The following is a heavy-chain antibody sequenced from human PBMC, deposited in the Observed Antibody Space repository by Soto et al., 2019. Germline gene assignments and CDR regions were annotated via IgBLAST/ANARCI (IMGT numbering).Heavy chain of an antibody. Sequence: GASVKVSCKASGYTFTGYYIHWVRQAPGQGLEWMGWIIPDSGATNYTQKFQGRVTMTSETSTNTAFLELSRLRSDDTAVYFCARGDGISIFRVINWLDPWGQGTLVTVSS. CDR3: ARGDGISIFRVINWLDP. J-gene: IGHJ5*01. CDR1: GYTFTGYY. V-gene: IGHV1-2*02. D-gene: IGHD3-3*01. CDR2: IIPDSGAT.